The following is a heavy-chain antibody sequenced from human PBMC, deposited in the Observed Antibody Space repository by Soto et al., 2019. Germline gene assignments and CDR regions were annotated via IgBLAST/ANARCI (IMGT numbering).Heavy chain of an antibody. J-gene: IGHJ4*02. CDR2: FSAAGRA. CDR1: GFSFSSSA. D-gene: IGHD4-17*01. Sequence: QLLESGGGLVQPGGSLRPSCEASGFSFSSSALSWVRQSPGKGLEWVSTFSAAGRAYYADSVKGRFTIAKDTSNNTLRLQASSLRAQVTAVYYCAKESMPQHYGHTLFDVWGQGTLVTVSS. CDR3: AKESMPQHYGHTLFDV. V-gene: IGHV3-23*01.